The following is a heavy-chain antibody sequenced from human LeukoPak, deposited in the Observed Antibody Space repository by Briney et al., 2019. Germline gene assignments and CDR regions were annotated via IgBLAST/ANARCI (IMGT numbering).Heavy chain of an antibody. CDR3: ALHINGDYESRFDP. V-gene: IGHV3-48*01. J-gene: IGHJ5*02. Sequence: PGGSLRLSCAASGFTFSSYSMNWVRQAPGKGLEWVSYISSSSSTIYYADSVKGRFTISRDNAKNSLYLQMNSLRAEDTAIYYCALHINGDYESRFDPWGQGTLVTVSS. CDR2: ISSSSSTI. D-gene: IGHD4-17*01. CDR1: GFTFSSYS.